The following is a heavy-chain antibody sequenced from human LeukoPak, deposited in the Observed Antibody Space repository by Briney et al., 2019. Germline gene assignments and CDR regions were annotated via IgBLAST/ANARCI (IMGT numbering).Heavy chain of an antibody. J-gene: IGHJ4*02. CDR1: GFTFSNAW. V-gene: IGHV3-15*01. Sequence: GGSLRLSCAASGFTFSNAWMSWVRQAPGKGLEWVGRIKSKTDGGTTDYAAPVKGRFTISRDDSKNTLYLQMNSLKTEDTDVYYCTTQPSMIVVVNYYWGQGTLVTVSS. CDR3: TTQPSMIVVVNYY. CDR2: IKSKTDGGTT. D-gene: IGHD3-22*01.